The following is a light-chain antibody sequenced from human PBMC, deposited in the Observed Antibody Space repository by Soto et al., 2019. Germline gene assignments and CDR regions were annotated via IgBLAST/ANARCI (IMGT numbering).Light chain of an antibody. CDR3: HQYGSSPRT. J-gene: IGKJ1*01. CDR2: GAS. CDR1: QSVSSSF. V-gene: IGKV3-20*01. Sequence: EIVLTQSPGTLSLSPGERATLSCRASQSVSSSFLAWYQQRPGQAPRLLIYGASSRATGIPDRFSGSGSGTDFTLTINRLEPEDFAVYYCHQYGSSPRTFGQGTKVKIK.